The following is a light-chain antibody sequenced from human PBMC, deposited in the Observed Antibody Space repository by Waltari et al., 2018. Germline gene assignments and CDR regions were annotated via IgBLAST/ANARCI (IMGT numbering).Light chain of an antibody. CDR1: QTISNS. Sequence: DIQMTQSPPSLSASVADRVTITCRASQTISNSLDWYQQKPGKAPKLLIYGSFILQSGVPSRFSGSGSGTDFTLTISSLQPEDFATYYCQQSSSSPITFGQGTRLEIK. CDR2: GSF. CDR3: QQSSSSPIT. V-gene: IGKV1-39*01. J-gene: IGKJ5*01.